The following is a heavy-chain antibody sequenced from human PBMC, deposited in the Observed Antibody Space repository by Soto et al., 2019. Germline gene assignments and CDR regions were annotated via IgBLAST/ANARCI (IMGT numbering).Heavy chain of an antibody. V-gene: IGHV3-23*01. CDR1: GFTFYTYA. J-gene: IGHJ4*02. CDR3: AKDTPVVMFLFDS. D-gene: IGHD2-15*01. CDR2: ITDTGGST. Sequence: VGSLRLSCAASGFTFYTYAMTWVRQAPGKGLEWVSSITDTGGSTYYADSVKGRFTISRDNSKNTLYLQMNSLRADDTAEYYCAKDTPVVMFLFDSWGRGTLVTVSS.